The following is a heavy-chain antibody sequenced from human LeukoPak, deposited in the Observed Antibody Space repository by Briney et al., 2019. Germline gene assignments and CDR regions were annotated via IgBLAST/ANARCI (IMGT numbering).Heavy chain of an antibody. CDR3: ARRGGSGRAFDY. D-gene: IGHD1-26*01. CDR2: IYYSGNT. CDR1: GGSISSYY. V-gene: IGHV4-59*08. Sequence: PSETLSLTCTVSGGSISSYYWSWIRQPPGKGLEWIGYIYYSGNTNYNPSLKSRLTISVDTSKNQFSLKLSSVTAADTAVYYCARRGGSGRAFDYWGQGTLVTVSS. J-gene: IGHJ4*02.